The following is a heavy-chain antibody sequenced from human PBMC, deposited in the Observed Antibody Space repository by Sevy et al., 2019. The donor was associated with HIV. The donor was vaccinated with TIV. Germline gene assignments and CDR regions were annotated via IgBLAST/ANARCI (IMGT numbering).Heavy chain of an antibody. J-gene: IGHJ4*02. CDR3: VRVAVEYCTNDCYHRFDH. CDR1: GFTFPIYS. D-gene: IGHD2-8*01. V-gene: IGHV3-30*04. CDR2: ISYDGNDK. Sequence: GGSLRLSCVASGFTFPIYSVLWVRQAPGKGLEWLTLISYDGNDKYYAYSVKGRFTISRDNSNNILYLQMSSLRVEDTALYFCVRVAVEYCTNDCYHRFDHWGLGTLVTVSS.